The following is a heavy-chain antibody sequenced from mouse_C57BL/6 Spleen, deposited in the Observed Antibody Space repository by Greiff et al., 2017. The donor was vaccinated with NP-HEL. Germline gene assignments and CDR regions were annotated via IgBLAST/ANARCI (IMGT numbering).Heavy chain of an antibody. V-gene: IGHV1-82*01. Sequence: QVQLQQSGPELVKPGASVKISCKASGYAFSSSWMNWVKQRPGKGLEWIGRIYPGDGDTNYNGKFKGKATLTADKSSSTAYMQLSSLTSEDSAVYFCARYYGSSYGWYFDVWGTGTTV. CDR2: IYPGDGDT. D-gene: IGHD1-1*01. CDR1: GYAFSSSW. CDR3: ARYYGSSYGWYFDV. J-gene: IGHJ1*03.